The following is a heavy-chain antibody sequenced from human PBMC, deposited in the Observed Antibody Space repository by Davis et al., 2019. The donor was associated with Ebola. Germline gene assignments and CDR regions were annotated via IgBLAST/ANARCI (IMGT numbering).Heavy chain of an antibody. V-gene: IGHV4-39*07. CDR1: GGSISSSSYY. CDR2: IYYSGTT. D-gene: IGHD3-3*01. CDR3: ARSYDFWSGYPSRYYGMDV. Sequence: MPSETLSLTCTVSGGSISSSSYYWGWIRQPPGKGLEWIGTIYYSGTTYYNPSLKSRVTISVDTSKNQFSLKLSSVTAADTAVYYCARSYDFWSGYPSRYYGMDVWGQGTTVTVSS. J-gene: IGHJ6*02.